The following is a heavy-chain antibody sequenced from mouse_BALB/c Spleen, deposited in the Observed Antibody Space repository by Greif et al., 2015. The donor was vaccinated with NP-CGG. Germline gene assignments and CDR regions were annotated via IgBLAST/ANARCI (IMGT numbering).Heavy chain of an antibody. Sequence: EVKLVESGPGLVKPSQSLSLTCTVTGYPIASDYAWNWIRQFPGNKLEWMGYISYSGSTSYNPSLKSRISITRDTSKNQFFLQLNSVTTEDTATYYCARFYGNYRYFDVWGAGTTVTVSS. V-gene: IGHV3-2*02. CDR2: ISYSGST. J-gene: IGHJ1*01. CDR3: ARFYGNYRYFDV. CDR1: GYPIASDYA. D-gene: IGHD2-1*01.